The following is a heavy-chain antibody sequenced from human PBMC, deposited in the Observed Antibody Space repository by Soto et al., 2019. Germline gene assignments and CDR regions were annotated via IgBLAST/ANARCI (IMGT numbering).Heavy chain of an antibody. Sequence: SETLSLTCTVSGGCVSSGSYYWGWIRQPPGKGLEWIGYIYYSGSTNYNPSLKSRVTISVDTSRNQFSLKLSSVTAADTAVYYCARESRGCSSTSCYREFDYWGQGTLVTVPQ. D-gene: IGHD2-2*02. CDR2: IYYSGST. CDR1: GGCVSSGSYY. CDR3: ARESRGCSSTSCYREFDY. J-gene: IGHJ4*02. V-gene: IGHV4-61*01.